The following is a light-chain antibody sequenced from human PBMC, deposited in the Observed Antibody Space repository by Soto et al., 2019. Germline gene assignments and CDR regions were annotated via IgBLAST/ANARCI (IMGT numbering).Light chain of an antibody. CDR2: GAS. J-gene: IGKJ1*01. Sequence: ENLLTHSPGTLSLSPWEVATLSCRASRGVSANYLAWYQQKPGQAPTLLIYGASIRAAGIPDRFSGSGSGTDFTLTIRRLEPDDFAVYYCQQYGSSPRTFGQGTKVDIK. V-gene: IGKV3-20*01. CDR3: QQYGSSPRT. CDR1: RGVSANY.